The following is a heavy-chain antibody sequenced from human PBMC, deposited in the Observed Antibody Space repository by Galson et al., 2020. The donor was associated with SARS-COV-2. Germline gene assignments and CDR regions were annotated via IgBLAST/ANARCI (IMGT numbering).Heavy chain of an antibody. Sequence: GSLRLSCAASGFTFSSYAMHWVRQAPGKGLEWVAVISYDGSNKYYADSVKGRFTISRDNSKNTLYLQMNSLRAEDTAVYYCAREEVYCSGGSCSLFDYWGQGTLVTVSS. CDR2: ISYDGSNK. V-gene: IGHV3-30*04. CDR3: AREEVYCSGGSCSLFDY. CDR1: GFTFSSYA. D-gene: IGHD2-15*01. J-gene: IGHJ4*02.